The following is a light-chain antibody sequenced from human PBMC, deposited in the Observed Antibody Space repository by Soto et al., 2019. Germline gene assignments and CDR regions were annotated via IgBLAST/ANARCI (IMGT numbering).Light chain of an antibody. CDR3: LLSYSGASWV. J-gene: IGLJ3*02. CDR1: TGPVTSGHY. CDR2: DTS. Sequence: QAVVTQEPSLTVSPGGTVTLTCGSSTGPVTSGHYPCWFQQKPGQAPRTLSFDTSNKHSWTPARFSGSLLGGKAAMTLSGAQPEDEAEYYCLLSYSGASWVFGGGTKLTVL. V-gene: IGLV7-46*01.